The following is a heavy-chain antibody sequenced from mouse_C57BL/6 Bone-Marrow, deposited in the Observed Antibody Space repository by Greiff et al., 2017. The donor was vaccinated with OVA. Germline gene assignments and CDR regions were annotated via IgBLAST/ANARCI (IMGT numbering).Heavy chain of an antibody. CDR1: GFTFNTYA. CDR3: VSGYYGDSFDY. V-gene: IGHV10-3*01. D-gene: IGHD1-1*01. J-gene: IGHJ2*01. Sequence: EVQGVESGGGLVKPTGSLKLSCAASGFTFNTYAMHWVRQAPGKGLEWVARISSKSSNYATYYADSVKDRFTIYRDDSQSILHLQMKHLRTETTAMYCGVSGYYGDSFDYWGQGTTLTVSS. CDR2: ISSKSSNYAT.